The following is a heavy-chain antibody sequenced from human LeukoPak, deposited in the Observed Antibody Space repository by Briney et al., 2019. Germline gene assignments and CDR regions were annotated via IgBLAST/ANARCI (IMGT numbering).Heavy chain of an antibody. Sequence: PGRSLRLSCVASGFTFSSYAMHWVRQAPGKGLEWVAVISYDGSNKYYADSVKGRFTISRDNSKNTLYLQMNSLRAEDTAVYYCARAEYYDFWSGYYPLLDYWGQGTLVTVSS. CDR1: GFTFSSYA. CDR2: ISYDGSNK. V-gene: IGHV3-30*01. D-gene: IGHD3-3*01. CDR3: ARAEYYDFWSGYYPLLDY. J-gene: IGHJ4*02.